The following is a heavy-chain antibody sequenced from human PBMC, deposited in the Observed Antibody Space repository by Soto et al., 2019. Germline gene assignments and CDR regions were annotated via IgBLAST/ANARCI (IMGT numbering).Heavy chain of an antibody. CDR1: GGTFSSYT. D-gene: IGHD6-13*01. CDR3: ARDSRPPMTGAFEI. V-gene: IGHV1-69*08. CDR2: VIPLLGIA. Sequence: QVQLVQSGAEVKKPGSSVKVSCKASGGTFSSYTISWVRQAPGQGLEWMGRVIPLLGIANYAQKFQGRVTITADKSTSTAYMDLSSLRSEDTAVYYCARDSRPPMTGAFEIWGQGTMVTVSS. J-gene: IGHJ3*02.